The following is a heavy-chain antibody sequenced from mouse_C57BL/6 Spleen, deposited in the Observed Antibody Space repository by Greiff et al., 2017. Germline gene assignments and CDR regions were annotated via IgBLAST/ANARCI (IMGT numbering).Heavy chain of an antibody. Sequence: VQLKESGPGLVKPSQSLSLTCSVPGYSITSGYYWNWIRQFPGNKLEWMGYISYDGSNNYNPSLKNRISITRDTSKNQFFLKLNSVTTEDTATYYCAEGNKLYYLDYWGQGTTLTVSS. V-gene: IGHV3-6*01. CDR2: ISYDGSN. J-gene: IGHJ2*01. CDR1: GYSITSGYY. D-gene: IGHD5-2*01. CDR3: AEGNKLYYLDY.